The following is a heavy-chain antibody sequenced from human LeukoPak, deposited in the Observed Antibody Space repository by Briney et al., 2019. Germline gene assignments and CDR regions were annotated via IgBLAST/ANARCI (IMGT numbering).Heavy chain of an antibody. CDR3: ASYDSSGYYYEFDAFDI. D-gene: IGHD3-22*01. J-gene: IGHJ3*02. CDR2: IYYSGST. CDR1: GGSISISSYY. V-gene: IGHV4-39*07. Sequence: SERMSLTCTVSGGSISISSYYWGWIRQPPGKGLEWIGSIYYSGSTYYNPSLKSRVTISVDTSKNQFSLKLSAVTAADTAVYYCASYDSSGYYYEFDAFDIWGQGTMVTVSS.